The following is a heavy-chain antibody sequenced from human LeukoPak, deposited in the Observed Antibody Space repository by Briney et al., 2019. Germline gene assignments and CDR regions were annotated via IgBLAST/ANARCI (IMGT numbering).Heavy chain of an antibody. CDR1: GGTFSSYA. CDR3: ARDDPLQKYSSGWYRRYYYGMDV. J-gene: IGHJ6*02. Sequence: ASVKVSCKASGGTFSSYAISWVRQAPGQGLEWMGGIIPIFGTANYAQKFQGRVTITADESTSTAYMELSSLRSEDTAVYYCARDDPLQKYSSGWYRRYYYGMDVWGQGTTVTVSS. D-gene: IGHD6-19*01. V-gene: IGHV1-69*13. CDR2: IIPIFGTA.